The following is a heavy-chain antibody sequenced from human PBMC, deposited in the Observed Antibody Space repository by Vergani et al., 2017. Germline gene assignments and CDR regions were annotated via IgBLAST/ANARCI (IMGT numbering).Heavy chain of an antibody. V-gene: IGHV4-31*03. CDR3: ARAANYYDSSGYGKPYHFQH. Sequence: QVQLQESGPGLVKPSQTLSLTCTVSGGSISSGGYYWSWIRQHPGKGLEWIGYIYHSGSTYYNPSLKSRVTISVDRSKNQFSLKLSSVTAADTAVYYCARAANYYDSSGYGKPYHFQHWGQGTLVTVSS. J-gene: IGHJ1*01. D-gene: IGHD3-22*01. CDR2: IYHSGST. CDR1: GGSISSGGYY.